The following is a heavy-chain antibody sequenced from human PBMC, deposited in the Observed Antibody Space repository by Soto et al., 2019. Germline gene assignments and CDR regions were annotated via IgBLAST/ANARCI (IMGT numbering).Heavy chain of an antibody. V-gene: IGHV4-31*03. D-gene: IGHD3-22*01. Sequence: SETLSLTCTVSGGSISSGGYYWSWIRQHPGKGLEWIGYIYYSGSTYYSPSLKSRVTISVDTSKNQFSLKLSSVTAADTAVYYCASGYYDSSGYYTTRFDYWGQGTLVTVSS. CDR1: GGSISSGGYY. CDR2: IYYSGST. CDR3: ASGYYDSSGYYTTRFDY. J-gene: IGHJ4*02.